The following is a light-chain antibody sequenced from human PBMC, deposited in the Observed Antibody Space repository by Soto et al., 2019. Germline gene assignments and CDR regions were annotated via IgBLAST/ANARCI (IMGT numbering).Light chain of an antibody. V-gene: IGLV2-14*03. CDR3: SSYTSSSTPVV. CDR1: SSDVGGYKF. Sequence: QSVLTQPASVSGSPGQSITISCTGTSSDVGGYKFVSWYQQHPGKAPKLMIYDVSNRPSGVSNRFSGSKSGNTASLTISGLQAEDEADYYCSSYTSSSTPVVFGGATKLTVL. J-gene: IGLJ2*01. CDR2: DVS.